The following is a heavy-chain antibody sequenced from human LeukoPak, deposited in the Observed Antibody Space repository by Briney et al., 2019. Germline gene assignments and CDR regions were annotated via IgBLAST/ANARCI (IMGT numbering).Heavy chain of an antibody. V-gene: IGHV1-2*04. D-gene: IGHD6-13*01. CDR2: INPNSGGT. CDR3: ARPYSSSWYLLGD. Sequence: ASVKVSCKASGYTCTGYYMHWVRQAPGQGLEWMGWINPNSGGTNYAQKFQGWVTMTRDTSISTAYMELSRLRSDDTAVYYCARPYSSSWYLLGDWGQGTLVTVSS. J-gene: IGHJ4*02. CDR1: GYTCTGYY.